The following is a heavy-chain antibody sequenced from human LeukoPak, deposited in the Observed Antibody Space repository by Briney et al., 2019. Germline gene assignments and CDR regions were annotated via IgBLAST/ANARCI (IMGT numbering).Heavy chain of an antibody. CDR3: ARDRSSGYYYSDAFDI. Sequence: SETLSLTCTVSGGSISSGSHYWNWIRQPAGKGLEWIGRIDTSGSTNYNPSLKSRVTISIDTSKNQFSLKLSSVTAADTAVYYCARDRSSGYYYSDAFDIWGQGTMVTVSS. J-gene: IGHJ3*02. D-gene: IGHD3-22*01. CDR2: IDTSGST. V-gene: IGHV4-61*02. CDR1: GGSISSGSHY.